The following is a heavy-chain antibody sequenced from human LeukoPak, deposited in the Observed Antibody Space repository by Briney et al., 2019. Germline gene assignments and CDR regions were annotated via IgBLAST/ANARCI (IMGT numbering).Heavy chain of an antibody. CDR1: GFTFSSYG. V-gene: IGHV3-30*02. CDR3: AKGTRVGATGDKGY. CDR2: IRYDGSNK. Sequence: PGGSLRVSCAASGFTFSSYGMHWVRQAPGKGLEWVAFIRYDGSNKYYADSVKGRFTISRDNSKNTLYLQMNSLRAEDTAVYYCAKGTRVGATGDKGYWGQGTLVTVSS. D-gene: IGHD1-26*01. J-gene: IGHJ4*02.